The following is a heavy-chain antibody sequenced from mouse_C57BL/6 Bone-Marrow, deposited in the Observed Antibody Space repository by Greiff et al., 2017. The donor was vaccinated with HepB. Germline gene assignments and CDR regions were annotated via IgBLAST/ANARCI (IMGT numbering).Heavy chain of an antibody. CDR2: IYPGDGDT. Sequence: QVQLQQSGAELVKPGASVKISCKASGYAFSSYWMNWVKQRPGKGLEWIGQIYPGDGDTNYNGKFKGKATLTADKSSSTAYMELRSLTSEDSAVYYCTRDYGSSLGFAYWGQGTLVTVSA. CDR3: TRDYGSSLGFAY. J-gene: IGHJ3*01. V-gene: IGHV1-80*01. CDR1: GYAFSSYW. D-gene: IGHD1-1*01.